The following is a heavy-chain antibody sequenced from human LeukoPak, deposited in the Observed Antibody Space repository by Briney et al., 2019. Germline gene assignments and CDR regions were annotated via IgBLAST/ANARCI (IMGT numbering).Heavy chain of an antibody. CDR1: GFTFNSYG. CDR2: IWYDGSNK. Sequence: PGRSLRLSCAASGFTFNSYGMHWVRQAPRKRLERVALIWYDGSNKYYADSVKGRFTISRDNSKNTLYLQMSSLRAEDTAVYYCARGVRAWELPSEGFDYWGQGTLVTVSS. J-gene: IGHJ4*02. CDR3: ARGVRAWELPSEGFDY. D-gene: IGHD1-26*01. V-gene: IGHV3-33*01.